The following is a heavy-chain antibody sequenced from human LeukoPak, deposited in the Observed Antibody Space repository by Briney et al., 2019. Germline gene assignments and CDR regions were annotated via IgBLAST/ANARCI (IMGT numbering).Heavy chain of an antibody. CDR1: GLTVSSNY. J-gene: IGHJ4*02. Sequence: QSGGSLRLSCAASGLTVSSNYMSWVRQAPGKGLEWVSFISSSSSTIYYADSVKGRFTISRDNAKNSLYLQMNSLRAEDTAVYYCARDRGGSYSAIDYWGQGTLVTVSS. CDR2: ISSSSSTI. V-gene: IGHV3-48*04. CDR3: ARDRGGSYSAIDY. D-gene: IGHD1-26*01.